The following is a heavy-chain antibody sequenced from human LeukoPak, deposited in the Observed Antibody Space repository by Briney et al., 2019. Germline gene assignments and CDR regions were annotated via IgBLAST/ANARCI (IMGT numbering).Heavy chain of an antibody. CDR2: ISYDGSNK. V-gene: IGHV3-30*07. J-gene: IGHJ4*02. CDR1: GFTFSSYA. Sequence: PGGSLRLSCAASGFTFSSYAMHWVRQAPGKGLEWVAVISYDGSNKYYADSVKGRFTISRDNSKNTLYLQMNSLRVEDTAVYYCTRDRSSMVRGNYFDYWGQGTLVTVSS. CDR3: TRDRSSMVRGNYFDY. D-gene: IGHD3-10*01.